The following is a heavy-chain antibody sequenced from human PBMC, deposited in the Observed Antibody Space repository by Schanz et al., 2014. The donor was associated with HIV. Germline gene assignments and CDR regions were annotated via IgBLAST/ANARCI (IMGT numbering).Heavy chain of an antibody. J-gene: IGHJ3*02. Sequence: QVQLVESGGDVVQPGRSLRLSCAASEFIFSSYGIHWVRQAPGKGLEWVAVTWYDGSNKYYADSVKGRFTISRDYSKNTLYLQMNSLRAEDTAVYFCARVGGWGAFDIWGQGTMVAVSS. V-gene: IGHV3-33*08. CDR1: EFIFSSYG. D-gene: IGHD3-10*01. CDR2: TWYDGSNK. CDR3: ARVGGWGAFDI.